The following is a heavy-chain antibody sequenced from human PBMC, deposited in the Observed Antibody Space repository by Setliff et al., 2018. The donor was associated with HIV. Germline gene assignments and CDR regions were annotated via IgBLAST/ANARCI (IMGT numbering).Heavy chain of an antibody. J-gene: IGHJ4*02. Sequence: PSETLSLTCTVSGGSISSHYWSWIRQPPGKGLEWIGYIYYSGNTYYNPSLKSRVTISLDKSKNQFSLKLTSVTAADTAVYYCARGTYYYETSGYHYDKTWAGTCFDYWGQGTLVTVSS. CDR2: IYYSGNT. CDR1: GGSISSHY. V-gene: IGHV4-59*11. D-gene: IGHD3-22*01. CDR3: ARGTYYYETSGYHYDKTWAGTCFDY.